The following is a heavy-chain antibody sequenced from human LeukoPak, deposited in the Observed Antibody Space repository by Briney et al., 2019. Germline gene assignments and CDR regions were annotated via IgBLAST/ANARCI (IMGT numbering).Heavy chain of an antibody. D-gene: IGHD3-22*01. V-gene: IGHV4-59*08. J-gene: IGHJ4*02. Sequence: SETLSLTCTVSGGSISSYYWSWIRQPPGKGLEWIGYIYYSGSTNYNPSLKSRVTISVDTSKNQFSLKLSSVTAADTAVYYCARHAPYYYDSSGYGASGKKTPTYFDYWGQGTLVTVSS. CDR3: ARHAPYYYDSSGYGASGKKTPTYFDY. CDR2: IYYSGST. CDR1: GGSISSYY.